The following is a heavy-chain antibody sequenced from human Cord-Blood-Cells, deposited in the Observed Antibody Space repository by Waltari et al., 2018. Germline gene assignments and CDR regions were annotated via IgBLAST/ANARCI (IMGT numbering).Heavy chain of an antibody. V-gene: IGHV1-69*01. CDR1: GGTFSSYA. CDR3: ATNPPIYWYFDL. Sequence: KPGSSVKVSCKASGGTFSSYAISWVRQAPGQGLEWMGGIIPIFGTANYAQKFQGRVTITADESTSTAYMELSSLRSEDMAVYYCATNPPIYWYFDLWGRGTLVTVSS. J-gene: IGHJ2*01. CDR2: IIPIFGTA.